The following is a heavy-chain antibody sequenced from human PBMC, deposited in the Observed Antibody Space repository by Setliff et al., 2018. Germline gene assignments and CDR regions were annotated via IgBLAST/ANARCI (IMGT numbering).Heavy chain of an antibody. CDR3: AKWERGTTSDYFDY. CDR2: ISGSSGYK. J-gene: IGHJ4*02. D-gene: IGHD1-26*01. CDR1: GFTFESHT. Sequence: GGSLRLSCAASGFTFESHTMNWVRQAPGKGLEWVSSISGSSGYKYYADSLTGRFTISRDNFKNTLYLQMNSLRVEDTVVYYCAKWERGTTSDYFDYWGQGALVTVSS. V-gene: IGHV3-23*01.